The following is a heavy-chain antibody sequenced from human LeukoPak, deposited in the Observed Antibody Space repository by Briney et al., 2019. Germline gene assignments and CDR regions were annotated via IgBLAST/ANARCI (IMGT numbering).Heavy chain of an antibody. D-gene: IGHD6-13*01. Sequence: GASVKVSCKASGGTFSSYAISWVRQAPGQGLEWMGRIIPILGVANYAQKFQGRVTITADKSTSTAYMELSSLRSEDTAVYYCARIPPDSSSWKTYSYYYGMDVWGQGTTVTVSS. CDR1: GGTFSSYA. CDR2: IIPILGVA. CDR3: ARIPPDSSSWKTYSYYYGMDV. J-gene: IGHJ6*02. V-gene: IGHV1-69*04.